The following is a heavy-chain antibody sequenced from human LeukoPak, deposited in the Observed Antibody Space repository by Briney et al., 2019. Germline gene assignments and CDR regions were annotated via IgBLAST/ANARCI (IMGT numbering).Heavy chain of an antibody. V-gene: IGHV3-33*01. CDR3: ARDFYYDSSAHFDY. J-gene: IGHJ4*02. D-gene: IGHD3-22*01. CDR2: IWYDGSNK. CDR1: GFTFSSYG. Sequence: QAGGSLRLSCAASGFTFSSYGMHWVRQAPGKGLEWVAVIWYDGSNKYYADSVKGRFTISRDNSKNTLYLQMNSLRAEDTAVYYCARDFYYDSSAHFDYWGQGTLVTVSS.